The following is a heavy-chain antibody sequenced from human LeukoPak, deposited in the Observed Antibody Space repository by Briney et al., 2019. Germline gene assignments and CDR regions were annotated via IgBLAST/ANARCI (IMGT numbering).Heavy chain of an antibody. D-gene: IGHD3-3*01. CDR2: IPAGGTDR. Sequence: GGSLGLSCVGSGFHFRLYNMNWVRQAPGKGLEWVSGIPAGGTDRYYADSVKGRFTISRDNTENTLYLQMNSLRAGDTALYYCAKDSQYYDFWSHYSAHNYYYMDVWGKGTTVTVSS. J-gene: IGHJ6*03. CDR1: GFHFRLYN. CDR3: AKDSQYYDFWSHYSAHNYYYMDV. V-gene: IGHV3-23*01.